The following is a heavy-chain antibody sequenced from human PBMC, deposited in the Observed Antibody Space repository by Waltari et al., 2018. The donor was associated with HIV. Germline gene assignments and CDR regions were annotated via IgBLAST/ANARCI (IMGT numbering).Heavy chain of an antibody. J-gene: IGHJ4*02. D-gene: IGHD5-12*01. V-gene: IGHV3-23*01. CDR1: GFRFSNYA. CDR3: AKDDRATRGLDN. Sequence: EVQLLESGGGLVQPGGSLRLSCAASGFRFSNYAMFWVRQAPGGGLDWVAVVLDVDGTYYVESVKGRFIISRDYSKDTFYRQMNSLRVDDTAVYYCAKDDRATRGLDNWGQGTLVTVSS. CDR2: VLDVDGT.